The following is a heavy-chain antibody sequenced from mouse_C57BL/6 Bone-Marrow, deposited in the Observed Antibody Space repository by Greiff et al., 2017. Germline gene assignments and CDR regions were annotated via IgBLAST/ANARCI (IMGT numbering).Heavy chain of an antibody. CDR3: ARNPFITTVVAHYYAMDY. D-gene: IGHD1-1*01. Sequence: EVKLVESGGGLVKPGGSLKLSCAASGFTFSDYGMHWVRQAPEKGLEWVAYISSGSSTIYYADTGKGRCTISRDNAKNILFLQMTSLRSEDTAKYYCARNPFITTVVAHYYAMDYWGQGTSVTVSS. J-gene: IGHJ4*01. CDR1: GFTFSDYG. V-gene: IGHV5-17*01. CDR2: ISSGSSTI.